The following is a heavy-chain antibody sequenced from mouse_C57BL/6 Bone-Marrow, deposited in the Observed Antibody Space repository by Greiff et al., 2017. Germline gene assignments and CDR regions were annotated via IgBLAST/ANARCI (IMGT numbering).Heavy chain of an antibody. Sequence: QVQLKQSGAELARPGASVKLSCKASGYTFTSYGISWVKQSTGQGLEWIGEIYPRSGNTYYNEKFKGKATLTADKSSSTAYMALRSLTSEDSAVYFCARFRSSWFAYWGQGTLVTISA. CDR2: IYPRSGNT. CDR3: ARFRSSWFAY. D-gene: IGHD3-2*02. V-gene: IGHV1-81*01. CDR1: GYTFTSYG. J-gene: IGHJ3*01.